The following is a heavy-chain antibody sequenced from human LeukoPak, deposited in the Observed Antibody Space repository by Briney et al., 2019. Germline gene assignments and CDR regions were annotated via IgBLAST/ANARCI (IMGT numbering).Heavy chain of an antibody. CDR1: GGSFSGYY. CDR3: AREGLASMVRGVIPY. J-gene: IGHJ4*02. CDR2: INHSGST. V-gene: IGHV4-34*01. D-gene: IGHD3-10*01. Sequence: SETLSLTCAVYGGSFSGYYWSWIRQPPGKGLEWIGEINHSGSTNYNPSLKSRVTISADTSKNQFSLKLSSVTAADTAVYYCAREGLASMVRGVIPYWGQGTLVTVSS.